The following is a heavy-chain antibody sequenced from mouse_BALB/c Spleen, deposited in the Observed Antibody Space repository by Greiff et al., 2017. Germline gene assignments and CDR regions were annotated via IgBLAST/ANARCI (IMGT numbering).Heavy chain of an antibody. V-gene: IGHV1-15*01. CDR1: GYTFTDHE. CDR3: TKITTVVALDY. D-gene: IGHD1-1*01. CDR2: IDPETGGT. Sequence: QVQLQQSGAELVRPGASVTLSCKASGYTFTDHEMHWVKQTPVHGLEWIGAIDPETGGTAYNQKFKGKATLTADKSSSTAYMELRSLTSEDSAVYYCTKITTVVALDYWGQGTTLTVSS. J-gene: IGHJ2*01.